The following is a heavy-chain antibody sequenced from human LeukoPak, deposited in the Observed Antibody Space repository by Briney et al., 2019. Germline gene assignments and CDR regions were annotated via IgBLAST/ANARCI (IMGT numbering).Heavy chain of an antibody. V-gene: IGHV3-43*02. CDR1: GFTFYDYA. D-gene: IGHD3-10*01. J-gene: IGHJ6*02. CDR3: AKDFSSGTYYPYYYNGMDV. Sequence: PGGSLRLSCAASGFTFYDYAMHWVRQAPGKGLEWVSLITRLGGSTYYADSVKGRITISRDNSKNSLYLQMNSLRTEDTALYYCAKDFSSGTYYPYYYNGMDVWGQGTTVTVSS. CDR2: ITRLGGST.